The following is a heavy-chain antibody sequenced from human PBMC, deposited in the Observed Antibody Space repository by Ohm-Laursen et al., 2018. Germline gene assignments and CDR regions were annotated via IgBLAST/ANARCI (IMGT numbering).Heavy chain of an antibody. V-gene: IGHV3-9*01. CDR1: GFTFDDYA. Sequence: SLRLSCAASGFTFDDYAMHWVRQAPGKGLEWVSCISWNSGSIGYADSVKGRFTISRDNAKNSLYLQMNSLRAEDTALYYCAKGPIWTTVTTAAFDIWGQGTMVTVSS. J-gene: IGHJ3*02. CDR2: ISWNSGSI. D-gene: IGHD4-17*01. CDR3: AKGPIWTTVTTAAFDI.